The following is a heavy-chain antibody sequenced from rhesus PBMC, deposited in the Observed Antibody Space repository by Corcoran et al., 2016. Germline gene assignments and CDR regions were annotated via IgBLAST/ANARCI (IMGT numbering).Heavy chain of an antibody. CDR2: LSGSGGST. CDR3: ARDHTYYYDSGYY. CDR1: GGSISSNY. V-gene: IGHV4-173*01. Sequence: LQLQESGPGLVKPSETLSLTCAVSGGSISSNYWSWIRQPPGKGLEWIGRLSGSGGSTDYNPSLKRRVTIATDMSKNQFSLKLSSVTAAETAVYYCARDHTYYYDSGYYWGQGVLVTVSS. J-gene: IGHJ4*01. D-gene: IGHD3-28*01.